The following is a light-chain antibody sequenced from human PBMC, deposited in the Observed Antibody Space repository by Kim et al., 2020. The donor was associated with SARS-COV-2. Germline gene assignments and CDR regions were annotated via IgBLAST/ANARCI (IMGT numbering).Light chain of an antibody. Sequence: DIQMTQSPSSLSASVGDTVIITCRASQTISNYLNWYQQKLGKAPKLLIYAASSLQSGVPSRFSGSGSGTEFTLTISSLQREDFATYYCQQSYRTPYTSGQGTKLEI. J-gene: IGKJ2*01. V-gene: IGKV1-39*01. CDR2: AAS. CDR3: QQSYRTPYT. CDR1: QTISNY.